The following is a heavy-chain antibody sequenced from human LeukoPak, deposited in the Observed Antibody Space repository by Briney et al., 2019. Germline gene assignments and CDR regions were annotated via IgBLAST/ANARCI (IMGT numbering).Heavy chain of an antibody. J-gene: IGHJ4*02. V-gene: IGHV3-66*01. CDR1: GFTVSSNS. CDR2: IYSGGST. CDR3: ARDLTGDFDY. D-gene: IGHD3-10*01. Sequence: GGSLRLSCTVSGFTVSSNSMSWVRQAPGKGLEWVSVIYSGGSTYYADSVKGRFTISRDNSKNTLYLQMNSLRAEDTAVYYCARDLTGDFDYWGQGTLVTVSS.